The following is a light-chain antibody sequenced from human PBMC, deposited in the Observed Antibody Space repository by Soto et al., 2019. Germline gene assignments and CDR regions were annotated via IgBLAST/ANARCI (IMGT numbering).Light chain of an antibody. Sequence: LTQSPGALSLSTGERATLSCRASQSVSSSYLAWYQQKPGQAPRLLIYGASSRATGIPDRFSGSGSGTDFPLIISRLEPDDFAVYYCQQYGSSGTFGQGTKVDI. V-gene: IGKV3-20*01. CDR2: GAS. CDR1: QSVSSSY. CDR3: QQYGSSGT. J-gene: IGKJ1*01.